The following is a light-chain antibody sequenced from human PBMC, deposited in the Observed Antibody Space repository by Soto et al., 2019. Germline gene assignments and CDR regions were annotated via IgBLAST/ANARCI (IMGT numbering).Light chain of an antibody. CDR3: SSYTRTSTWV. CDR1: SSDVGAYNY. Sequence: QSALTQPASVSGSPGQSITISCTGTSSDVGAYNYVSWFQQYPGKAPKVMIYEVSNRPSGVSNRFSASKSGNTASLTISGLQAEDEADYYCSSYTRTSTWVFGGGTKLTVL. J-gene: IGLJ3*02. CDR2: EVS. V-gene: IGLV2-14*01.